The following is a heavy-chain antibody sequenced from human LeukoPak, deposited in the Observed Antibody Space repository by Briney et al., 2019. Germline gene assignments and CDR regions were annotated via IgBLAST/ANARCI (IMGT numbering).Heavy chain of an antibody. CDR3: ARLRAMVSPFDP. CDR1: GGSISSYY. CDR2: IYTSGST. Sequence: SETLSLTCTVSGGSISSYYWSWIRQPPGKGLEWIGYIYTSGSTNYNPSLKSRVTISVDTSKNQFSLKLSSVTAADTAVYCCARLRAMVSPFDPWGQGTVVTVSS. D-gene: IGHD5-18*01. J-gene: IGHJ5*02. V-gene: IGHV4-4*09.